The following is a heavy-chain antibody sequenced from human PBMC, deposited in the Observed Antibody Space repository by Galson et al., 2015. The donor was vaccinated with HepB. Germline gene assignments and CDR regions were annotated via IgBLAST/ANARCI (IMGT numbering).Heavy chain of an antibody. CDR2: ISYDGSNK. J-gene: IGHJ6*02. CDR3: AKRGVAAGTLGYGMDV. D-gene: IGHD6-13*01. V-gene: IGHV3-30*18. CDR1: GFTFSSYG. Sequence: SLRLSCAASGFTFSSYGMHWVRQAPGKGLEWVAVISYDGSNKYYADSVKGRFTISRDNSKNTLYLQMNSLRAEDTAVYYCAKRGVAAGTLGYGMDVWGQGTTVTVSS.